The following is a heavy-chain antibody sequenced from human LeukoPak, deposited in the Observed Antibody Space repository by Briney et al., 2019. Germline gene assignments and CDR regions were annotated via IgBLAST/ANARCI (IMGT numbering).Heavy chain of an antibody. CDR1: GYTFTSYY. CDR2: INPSGGST. V-gene: IGHV1-46*01. D-gene: IGHD2-15*01. CDR3: AKASYVADDAFDI. Sequence: ASVKVSCKASGYTFTSYYMHWVRQAPGQGLEWMGIINPSGGSTSYAQKFQGRVTMTRDTSTSTVYMELSSLRSEDTALYYCAKASYVADDAFDIWGQGTMVTVSS. J-gene: IGHJ3*02.